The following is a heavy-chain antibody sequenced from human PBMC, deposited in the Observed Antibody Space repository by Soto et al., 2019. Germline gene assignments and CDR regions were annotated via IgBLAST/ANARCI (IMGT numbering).Heavy chain of an antibody. D-gene: IGHD6-13*01. CDR2: INDGGGAT. J-gene: IGHJ4*02. CDR1: GFTFNKYT. V-gene: IGHV3-23*01. CDR3: AKGSAAARPYYFDF. Sequence: GGSLRLSCAASGFTFNKYTMSWVRQAPGKGLEWVTAINDGGGATYYADSVKGRFTISRDNSRNTVNLQMNNLRADDTAIYYCAKGSAAARPYYFDFWGQGTLVTVSS.